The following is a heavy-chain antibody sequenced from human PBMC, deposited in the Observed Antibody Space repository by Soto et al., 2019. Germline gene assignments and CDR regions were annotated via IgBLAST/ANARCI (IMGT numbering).Heavy chain of an antibody. V-gene: IGHV1-69*01. CDR3: ARGRFGELSDAFDI. J-gene: IGHJ3*02. D-gene: IGHD3-10*01. CDR1: GGTFSSYA. CDR2: IIPIFGTA. Sequence: QVQLVQSGAEVKKPGSSVKVSCKASGGTFSSYAISWVRQAPGQGLEWMGGIIPIFGTANYAQKFQGRVTIIADESTSTAYMALSSLRSEDTAVYYCARGRFGELSDAFDIWGKGTMVTGTS.